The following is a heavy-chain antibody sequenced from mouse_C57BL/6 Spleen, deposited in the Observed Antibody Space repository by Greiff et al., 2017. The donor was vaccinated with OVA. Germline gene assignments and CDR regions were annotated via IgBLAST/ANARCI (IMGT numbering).Heavy chain of an antibody. J-gene: IGHJ2*01. CDR2: ISSGSSTI. V-gene: IGHV5-17*01. Sequence: EVKLMESGGGLVKPGGSLKLSCAASGFTFSDYGMHWVRQAPEKGLEWVAYISSGSSTIYDADTVKGRFTISRDNAKNTLFLQMSSLSTEDTAMYYCARNYYGTVDYWGQGTTLTVSS. D-gene: IGHD1-1*01. CDR3: ARNYYGTVDY. CDR1: GFTFSDYG.